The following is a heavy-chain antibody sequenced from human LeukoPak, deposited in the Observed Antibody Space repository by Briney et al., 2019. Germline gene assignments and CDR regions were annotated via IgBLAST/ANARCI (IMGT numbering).Heavy chain of an antibody. J-gene: IGHJ4*02. CDR1: GGTFSSYA. CDR2: IIPIFGTA. D-gene: IGHD2-8*01. CDR3: AAANGALAAFDY. V-gene: IGHV1-69*05. Sequence: GASVKVSCKASGGTFSSYAISWVRQAPGQGLEWMGGIIPIFGTANYAQKFQGRVTITTDESTSTAYMELSSLRSEDTAVYYCAAANGALAAFDYWGQGTLVTVSS.